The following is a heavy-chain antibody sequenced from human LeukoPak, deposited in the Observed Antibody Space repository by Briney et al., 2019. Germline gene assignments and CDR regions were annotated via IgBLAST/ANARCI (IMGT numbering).Heavy chain of an antibody. D-gene: IGHD3-9*01. CDR1: GGSISSYY. CDR3: ARNRDYFDLDAFDI. V-gene: IGHV4-4*07. CDR2: IYTSGST. Sequence: SETLSLTCTVSGGSISSYYWSWIRQPAGKGLEWIGRIYTSGSTNYNPSLKSRVTMSVDTSKNQFSLKLSSVTAADTAVYYCARNRDYFDLDAFDIWGQGTMVTVSS. J-gene: IGHJ3*02.